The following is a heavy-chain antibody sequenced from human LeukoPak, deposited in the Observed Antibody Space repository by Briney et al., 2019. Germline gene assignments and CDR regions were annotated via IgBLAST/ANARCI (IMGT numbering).Heavy chain of an antibody. J-gene: IGHJ5*02. CDR3: ARVQASSSWYPS. V-gene: IGHV4-34*01. CDR2: INHSGST. CDR1: GGSFSGYY. Sequence: SETLSLTCAVYGGSFSGYYWSWIRQPPGKGLEWIGEINHSGSTNYNPSLKSRVTISVDTSKNQFSLKLSSVTAADTAAYYCARVQASSSWYPSWGQGTLVTVSS. D-gene: IGHD6-13*01.